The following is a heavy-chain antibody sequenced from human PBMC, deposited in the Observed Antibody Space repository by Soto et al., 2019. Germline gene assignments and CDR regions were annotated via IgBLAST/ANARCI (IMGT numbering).Heavy chain of an antibody. CDR1: GGSISSGGYS. Sequence: QLQLQESGSGLVKPSQTLSLTCAVSGGSISSGGYSWSWIRQPPGKGLEWIGYIYHSGSTYYNPSLKLRRTISVARSMYQFSLKLSSVTAADTAVYYCARAHYGDYGYGMDVWGQGTTVTVSS. D-gene: IGHD4-17*01. CDR3: ARAHYGDYGYGMDV. V-gene: IGHV4-30-2*01. CDR2: IYHSGST. J-gene: IGHJ6*02.